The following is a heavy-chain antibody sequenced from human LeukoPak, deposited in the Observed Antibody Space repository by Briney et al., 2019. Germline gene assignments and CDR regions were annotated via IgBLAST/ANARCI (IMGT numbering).Heavy chain of an antibody. D-gene: IGHD6-13*01. Sequence: GGSLRLSCTASGFAFSIYEMDWVRRAPGKGLEWVSYISSSGSYIQYAESVKGRFTISRDNAEKSLFLQMNSLRDEDTAVYYCARDPGYSSTGVDAFDIWGRGTMVTVSS. CDR2: ISSSGSYI. CDR3: ARDPGYSSTGVDAFDI. J-gene: IGHJ3*02. V-gene: IGHV3-48*03. CDR1: GFAFSIYE.